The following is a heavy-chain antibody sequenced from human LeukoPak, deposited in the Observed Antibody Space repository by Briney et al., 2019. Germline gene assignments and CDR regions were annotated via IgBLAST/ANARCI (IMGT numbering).Heavy chain of an antibody. CDR3: ARVYNYGSVDY. CDR2: IKSDGGTT. Sequence: TGGSLRLSCAASGFTFSSYWMHWVPQVPGKGLVWVARIKSDGGTTSYADSVKGRFTISRDNAKNTLYLQMNSLRAEDTAVYYCARVYNYGSVDYWGQGTLVTVSS. V-gene: IGHV3-74*01. CDR1: GFTFSSYW. D-gene: IGHD5-18*01. J-gene: IGHJ4*02.